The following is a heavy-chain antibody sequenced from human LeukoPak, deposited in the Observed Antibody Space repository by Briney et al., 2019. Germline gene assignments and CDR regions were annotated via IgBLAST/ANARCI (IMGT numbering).Heavy chain of an antibody. CDR1: GFTFSTYA. Sequence: GGSLRLSCAAPGFTFSTYALSWVRQAPGKGLEWVSGISGSGGGTYYVDFVKGRFTISKDISKRTMYLQMDSLRVEDTAMYAKASRYFGEFDYWGQGALVIVSS. CDR3: ASRYFGEFDY. D-gene: IGHD3-9*01. CDR2: ISGSGGGT. J-gene: IGHJ4*02. V-gene: IGHV3-23*01.